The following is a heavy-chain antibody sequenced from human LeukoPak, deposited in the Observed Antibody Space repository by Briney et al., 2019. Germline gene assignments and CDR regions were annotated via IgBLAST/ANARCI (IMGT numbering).Heavy chain of an antibody. CDR1: GFTFSNYA. CDR3: ARDESDGYNCLDY. D-gene: IGHD5-24*01. CDR2: ISYDGSNK. J-gene: IGHJ4*02. Sequence: PGGSLRLSCAASGFTFSNYAMHWVRQAPGKGLEWVAVISYDGSNKYYADSVKGRFTISRDNSKNTLYLQMNSMRAEDTAVYYCARDESDGYNCLDYWGQGTLVTVSS. V-gene: IGHV3-30*04.